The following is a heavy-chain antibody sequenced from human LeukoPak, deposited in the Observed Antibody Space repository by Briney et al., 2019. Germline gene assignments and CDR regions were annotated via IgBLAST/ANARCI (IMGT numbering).Heavy chain of an antibody. CDR3: VRDRSGSYPYYFDF. Sequence: PGGSLRLSCAASGFTFSGYSMNWVRQPPGKGLEWVSSISSRSSYISYADSVKGRFTISRDNAKNSLYLEMNSLRAEDTAVYYCVRDRSGSYPYYFDFWGQGTLLTASS. CDR2: ISSRSSYI. D-gene: IGHD1-26*01. J-gene: IGHJ4*02. CDR1: GFTFSGYS. V-gene: IGHV3-21*01.